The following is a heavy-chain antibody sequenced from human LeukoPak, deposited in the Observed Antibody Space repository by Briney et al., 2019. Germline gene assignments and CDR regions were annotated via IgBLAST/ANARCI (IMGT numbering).Heavy chain of an antibody. D-gene: IGHD3-10*01. CDR1: GYSISSGNY. CDR2: INHSGST. CDR3: ARVFYGSGSYPFDP. J-gene: IGHJ5*02. V-gene: IGHV4-38-2*02. Sequence: SETLSLTCSVSGYSISSGNYWGWIRLPPGKGLEWIGEINHSGSTNYNPSLKSRVTISVDTSKNQFSLKLSSVTAADTAVYYCARVFYGSGSYPFDPWGQGTLVTVSS.